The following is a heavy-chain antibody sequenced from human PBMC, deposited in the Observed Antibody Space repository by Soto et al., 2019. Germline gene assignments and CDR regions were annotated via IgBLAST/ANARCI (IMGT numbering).Heavy chain of an antibody. Sequence: ASVKVSCKASGYTFTSYGISWVRQAPGQGLEWKGWISAYNGNTNYAQKLQGRVTMTTDTSTSTAYMELRSLRSDDTALYYCARVGDGIVATIGDFDYWGQGTLVTVSS. CDR3: ARVGDGIVATIGDFDY. V-gene: IGHV1-18*01. CDR2: ISAYNGNT. J-gene: IGHJ4*02. D-gene: IGHD5-12*01. CDR1: GYTFTSYG.